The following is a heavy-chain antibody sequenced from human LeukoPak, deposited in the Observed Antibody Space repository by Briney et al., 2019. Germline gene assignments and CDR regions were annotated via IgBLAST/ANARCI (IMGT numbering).Heavy chain of an antibody. Sequence: GGSLRLSCAASGFTFNTFGIHWVRQAPGKGLDWVAVISYDGNKEYYADSVKGRFTISRDNSKNTLYLQMNSLRAEDTAVYYCAKERSSSWPDWFDPWGQGTLVTVSS. CDR2: ISYDGNKE. V-gene: IGHV3-30*18. CDR3: AKERSSSWPDWFDP. CDR1: GFTFNTFG. J-gene: IGHJ5*02. D-gene: IGHD6-13*01.